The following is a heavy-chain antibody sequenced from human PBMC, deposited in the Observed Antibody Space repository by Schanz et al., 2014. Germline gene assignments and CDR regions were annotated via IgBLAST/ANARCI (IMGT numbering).Heavy chain of an antibody. CDR2: INGNGGIT. D-gene: IGHD3-3*01. CDR1: GFTFSSYA. J-gene: IGHJ4*02. Sequence: EVQLLESGGGLVQPGGSLRLSCAASGFTFSSYAMSWVRQAPGKGLEWVSAINGNGGITYYADPVKGRFTISRDNSKNTLYLQMNGLRAEDTAVFYCARGVRIDYWGQGTLVTVSS. CDR3: ARGVRIDY. V-gene: IGHV3-23*01.